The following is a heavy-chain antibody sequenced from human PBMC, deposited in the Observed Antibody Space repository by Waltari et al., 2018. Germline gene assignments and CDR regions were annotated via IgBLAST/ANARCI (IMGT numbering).Heavy chain of an antibody. Sequence: VQLVQSGAWVKKPGESLKIPCAASGFTFSSYGMHWVRQHPGKGLEWIGYIYHSGSTYYNPSLKSRVTISVDRSKNQFSLKLSSVTAADTAVYYCAGSQIAAAIGDAFDIWGQGTMVTVSS. D-gene: IGHD6-13*01. CDR3: AGSQIAAAIGDAFDI. CDR1: GFTFSSYG. J-gene: IGHJ3*02. V-gene: IGHV4-30-2*01. CDR2: IYHSGST.